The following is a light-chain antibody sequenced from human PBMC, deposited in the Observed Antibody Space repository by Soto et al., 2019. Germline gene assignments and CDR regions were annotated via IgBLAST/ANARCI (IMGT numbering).Light chain of an antibody. CDR3: QQYNSHSLWT. Sequence: DIQMTQSPSTLSASVGDRVTITCRASQSINSRLAWYQQRPGKAPKLLIYKASSLESGVPSRFSGSESGTEFTLTINSLQVDDFATYYCQQYNSHSLWTFGQGTKVDIK. CDR2: KAS. CDR1: QSINSR. V-gene: IGKV1-5*03. J-gene: IGKJ1*01.